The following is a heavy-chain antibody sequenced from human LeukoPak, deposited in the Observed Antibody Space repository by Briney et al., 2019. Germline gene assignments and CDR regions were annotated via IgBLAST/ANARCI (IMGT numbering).Heavy chain of an antibody. CDR2: IYYGGST. CDR3: ARAYYYASSAFDI. D-gene: IGHD3-22*01. V-gene: IGHV4-39*01. CDR1: GGSISSNTYY. Sequence: SETPSLTCTVSGGSISSNTYYGNWIRQPPGKGLECIGSIYYGGSTYYNPSLKSRVIISVDTSKNQFSLKLSSVTAADTAVYYCARAYYYASSAFDIWGQGTMVTVSS. J-gene: IGHJ3*02.